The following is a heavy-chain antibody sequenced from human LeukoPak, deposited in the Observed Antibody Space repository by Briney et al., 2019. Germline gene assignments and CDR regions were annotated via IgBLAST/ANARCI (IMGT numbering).Heavy chain of an antibody. J-gene: IGHJ3*02. CDR2: IHHSGRT. Sequence: PSETLSLTCAVSGGSISSSNWWNWVRQPPGKWLEWIGEIHHSGRTNYNPPLKSRVTISVDKSKNQFSLKLSSVTAADTAVYYCARARSSGWYRSGAFDIWGQGTMVTVSS. CDR1: GGSISSSNW. V-gene: IGHV4-4*02. CDR3: ARARSSGWYRSGAFDI. D-gene: IGHD6-19*01.